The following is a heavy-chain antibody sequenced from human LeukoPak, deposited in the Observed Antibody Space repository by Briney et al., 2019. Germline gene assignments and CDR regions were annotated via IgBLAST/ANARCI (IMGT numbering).Heavy chain of an antibody. D-gene: IGHD6-19*01. V-gene: IGHV4-59*01. CDR2: IYYSGST. J-gene: IGHJ5*02. CDR3: ARGPNSSGWHEDWFDP. Sequence: SETLSLTCTVSGGSISSYYWSWIRQPPGKGLEWIGYIYYSGSTNYNPSLKSRVTISVDTSKNQFSLKLSSVTAADTAVYYCARGPNSSGWHEDWFDPWGQGTLVTVSS. CDR1: GGSISSYY.